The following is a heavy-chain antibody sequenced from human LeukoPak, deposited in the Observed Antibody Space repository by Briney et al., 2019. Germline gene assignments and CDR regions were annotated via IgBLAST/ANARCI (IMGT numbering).Heavy chain of an antibody. J-gene: IGHJ5*02. CDR3: ARGVGDVDTAMVGWFDP. D-gene: IGHD5-18*01. Sequence: SVKVSCKASGYTFSTSTISWVRQAPGQGLEWMGGIIPIFGTANYAQKFQGRVTITADKSTSTAYMELCSLRSEDTAVYYCARGVGDVDTAMVGWFDPWGQGTLVTVSS. CDR1: GYTFSTST. V-gene: IGHV1-69*06. CDR2: IIPIFGTA.